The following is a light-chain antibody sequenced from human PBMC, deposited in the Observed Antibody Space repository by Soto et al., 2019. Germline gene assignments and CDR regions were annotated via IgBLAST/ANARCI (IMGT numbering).Light chain of an antibody. CDR2: EVS. J-gene: IGLJ1*01. CDR3: SSYTSGSTYV. V-gene: IGLV2-14*01. Sequence: QSALTQPASVSGSPGQSITISCTGTSSDVGGYRYVSWYQQHPSKAPKLMIYEVSNRPSGVSNRFSGSKSGNTASLTISGLQAEDEADYYCSSYTSGSTYVFGTGTQLTVL. CDR1: SSDVGGYRY.